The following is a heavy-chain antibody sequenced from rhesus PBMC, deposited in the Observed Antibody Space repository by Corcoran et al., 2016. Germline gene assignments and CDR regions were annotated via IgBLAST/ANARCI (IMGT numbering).Heavy chain of an antibody. J-gene: IGHJ4*01. CDR1: GGSISGYY. D-gene: IGHD6-25*01. V-gene: IGHV4-165*02. CDR2: SGGSSRHT. CDR3: ARNVGSWNTNT. Sequence: QVQLQESGPGLVKPSETLSLTCAVSGGSISGYYWNCIRQPPGKGLEWIGYSGGSSRHTNHNPSLKSRVTISTDTSKNQFSLKLSSVTAADTAVYYCARNVGSWNTNTWGQGVLVTVSS.